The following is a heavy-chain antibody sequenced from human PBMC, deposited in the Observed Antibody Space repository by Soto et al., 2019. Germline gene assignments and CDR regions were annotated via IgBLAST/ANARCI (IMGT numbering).Heavy chain of an antibody. CDR2: ISYDGSNK. J-gene: IGHJ6*02. CDR1: GFTFSNYA. D-gene: IGHD1-1*01. CDR3: ARGTTTSACSGMDV. Sequence: QVQLVESGGGVVQPGRSLRLSCAASGFTFSNYAMDWVRQAPGKGLEWVAVISYDGSNKYIAESVKGRFTISRDNPKNPLFRQLNSVRAEDTAVYYCARGTTTSACSGMDVWGQGTRVTVSS. V-gene: IGHV3-30-3*01.